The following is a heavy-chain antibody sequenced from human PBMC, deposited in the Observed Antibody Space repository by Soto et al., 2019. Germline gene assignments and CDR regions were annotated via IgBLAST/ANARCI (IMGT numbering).Heavy chain of an antibody. CDR2: ISNDGNQK. J-gene: IGHJ4*02. CDR1: GFTFSG. V-gene: IGHV3-30*03. Sequence: QKQLVESGGGAVQPGRSLRLSCIASGFTFSGMHWIRQAPGKGLEWVADISNDGNQKWYADSVTGRFTISRDNSKNTVFLQMNGMRIEDTARYYFVSGEGRNGDDTRFDYWGPGTLVTVSS. D-gene: IGHD5-12*01. CDR3: VSGEGRNGDDTRFDY.